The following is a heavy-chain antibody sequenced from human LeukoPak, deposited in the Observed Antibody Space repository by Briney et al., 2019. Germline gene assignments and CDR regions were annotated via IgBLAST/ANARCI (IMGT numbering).Heavy chain of an antibody. CDR2: IWHDGSHK. J-gene: IGHJ4*02. Sequence: PGRSLRLSCAASGFAFNTYAMHWVRQAPGQGLEWVALIWHDGSHKFYSNSVRGQFTISRDNSKNTVSLQMNNLRPEDTAVYYCAREIFGSGGYPDFWGQGTLVTVSS. D-gene: IGHD3-10*01. CDR3: AREIFGSGGYPDF. CDR1: GFAFNTYA. V-gene: IGHV3-33*01.